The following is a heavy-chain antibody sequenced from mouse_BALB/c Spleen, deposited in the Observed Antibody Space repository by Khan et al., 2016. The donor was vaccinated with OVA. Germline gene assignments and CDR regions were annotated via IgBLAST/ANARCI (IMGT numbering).Heavy chain of an antibody. CDR2: VSSGGHYT. Sequence: EVELVESGGDLVKPGGSLKLSCAASGFTFSTYGMSWVRKTPDKRLEWVATVSSGGHYTYYPNTVKGRFTISRDNAKNTLYLQMSSLKSEDTAMFYCARIAYYYDSEGCAYWGQGTLVTVSA. CDR1: GFTFSTYG. V-gene: IGHV5-6*01. D-gene: IGHD1-1*01. J-gene: IGHJ3*01. CDR3: ARIAYYYDSEGCAY.